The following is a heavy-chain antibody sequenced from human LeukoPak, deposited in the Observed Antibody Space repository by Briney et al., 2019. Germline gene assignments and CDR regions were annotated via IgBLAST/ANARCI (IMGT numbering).Heavy chain of an antibody. CDR2: INHSGGT. J-gene: IGHJ4*02. CDR3: ARGGENYDYVWGSYRYSPYFDY. D-gene: IGHD3-16*02. CDR1: GGSFSGYY. V-gene: IGHV4-34*01. Sequence: SETLSLTCAVYGGSFSGYYWSWIRQPPGKGLEWIGEINHSGGTNYNPSLKSRVTISVDTSKNQFSLKLSSVTAADTAVYYCARGGENYDYVWGSYRYSPYFDYWGQGTLVTVSS.